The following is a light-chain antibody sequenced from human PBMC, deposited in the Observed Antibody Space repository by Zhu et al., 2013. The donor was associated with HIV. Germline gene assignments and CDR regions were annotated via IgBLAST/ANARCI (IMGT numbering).Light chain of an antibody. CDR3: QQYAGSPYT. J-gene: IGKJ2*01. V-gene: IGKV3-20*01. Sequence: EIMMAQSPATLSLSPGERATLSCKTSQTINSHYLAWYQQQPGQPPRLLIYGASSRATGIPDRFSGSGSGTDFTLTISRLEPEDFAVFYCQQYAGSPYTFGQGTKLEIK. CDR2: GAS. CDR1: QTINSHY.